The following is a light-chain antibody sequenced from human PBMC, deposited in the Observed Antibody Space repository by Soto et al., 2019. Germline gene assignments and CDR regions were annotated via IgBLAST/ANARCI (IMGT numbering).Light chain of an antibody. V-gene: IGKV3-11*01. J-gene: IGKJ1*01. Sequence: EIVLTQSPVTRSLSPGERVTLSCRASQTIAKYLAWYQQRPGQAPRLLVYDTCNRATGIPPRFSGSGSGTDFTLTVSSLEPEDFAVYYCQQRRHWPWTCRQSTEVEVK. CDR2: DTC. CDR3: QQRRHWPWT. CDR1: QTIAKY.